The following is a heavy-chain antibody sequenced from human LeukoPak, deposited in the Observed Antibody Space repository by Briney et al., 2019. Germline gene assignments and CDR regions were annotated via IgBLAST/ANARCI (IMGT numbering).Heavy chain of an antibody. V-gene: IGHV1-8*01. CDR2: MNPNSGNT. CDR1: GCTFTSYD. D-gene: IGHD7-27*01. Sequence: ASVKVSCKASGCTFTSYDINWVRQATGQGLEWMGWMNPNSGNTGYAQKFQGRVTMTRNTSISTAYMELSSLRSEDTAVYYCARGGSANWGSNYYYGMDVWGQGTTVTVSS. CDR3: ARGGSANWGSNYYYGMDV. J-gene: IGHJ6*02.